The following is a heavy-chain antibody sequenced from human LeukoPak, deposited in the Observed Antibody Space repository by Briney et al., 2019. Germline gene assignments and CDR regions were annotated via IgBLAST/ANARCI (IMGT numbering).Heavy chain of an antibody. J-gene: IGHJ4*02. CDR3: AKDYSGTYYLIDY. CDR1: GFTFSSYV. D-gene: IGHD1-26*01. V-gene: IGHV3-23*01. Sequence: GGSLRLSCAASGFTFSSYVMSWVRQAPGKGLEWVSSISSSGGGTYYADSVRGRFTISRDNSKNTLYLQVNSLRAEDTAVYHCAKDYSGTYYLIDYWGQGTLVTVSS. CDR2: ISSSGGGT.